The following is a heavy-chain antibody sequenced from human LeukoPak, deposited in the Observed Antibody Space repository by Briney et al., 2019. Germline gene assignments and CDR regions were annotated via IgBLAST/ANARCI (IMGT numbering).Heavy chain of an antibody. CDR3: ARVFVLHYYDSSGYYFGWFDP. CDR2: IIPIFDTA. D-gene: IGHD3-22*01. CDR1: GGTFSSYA. V-gene: IGHV1-69*05. J-gene: IGHJ5*02. Sequence: GASVKVSCKASGGTFSSYAISWVRQAPGQGLEWMGGIIPIFDTANYAQKFQGRVTITTDESTSTAYMELSSLRSEDTAVYYCARVFVLHYYDSSGYYFGWFDPWGQGTLSPSPQ.